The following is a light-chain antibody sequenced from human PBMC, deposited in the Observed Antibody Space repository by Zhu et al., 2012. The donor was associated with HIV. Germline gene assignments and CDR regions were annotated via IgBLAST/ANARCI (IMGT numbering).Light chain of an antibody. V-gene: IGKV3-20*01. CDR1: ESLSNNY. CDR3: QQXETSPRT. CDR2: GTS. J-gene: IGKJ2*01. Sequence: EIVLTQYPGTLSLSPGERAVVSCRASESLSNNYLAWYQLRPGQAPRLLIYGTSTRATGIPERFSGSGSGTHFTLSISRLEPEDFAMYFCQQXETSPRTFGLGTKVEIK.